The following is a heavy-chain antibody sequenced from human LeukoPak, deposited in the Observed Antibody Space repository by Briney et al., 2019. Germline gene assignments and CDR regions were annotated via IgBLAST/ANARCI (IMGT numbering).Heavy chain of an antibody. CDR1: GGSISSYY. V-gene: IGHV4-4*07. CDR3: AGEGIAARGSDY. D-gene: IGHD6-6*01. Sequence: SETLSLTCTVSGGSISSYYWSWIRQPAGKGLEWIGRIYTSGSTNYNPSLKSRVTMSEDTSKNQFSLKLSSVTAADTAVYYCAGEGIAARGSDYWGQGTLVTVSS. CDR2: IYTSGST. J-gene: IGHJ4*02.